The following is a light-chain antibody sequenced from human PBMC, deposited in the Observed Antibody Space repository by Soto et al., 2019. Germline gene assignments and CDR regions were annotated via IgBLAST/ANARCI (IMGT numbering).Light chain of an antibody. CDR1: QTISSSY. CDR2: GSF. V-gene: IGKV3-20*01. J-gene: IGKJ1*01. CDR3: QRYGSPWT. Sequence: EIVLTQSPGTLSLSPGERATLSCRASQTISSSYLAWYQQKPGQTPRLLIYGSFSRATGIPDRFSGSGSGTDFTLTISRLEPEDFAVYYCQRYGSPWTCGQGTKVEIK.